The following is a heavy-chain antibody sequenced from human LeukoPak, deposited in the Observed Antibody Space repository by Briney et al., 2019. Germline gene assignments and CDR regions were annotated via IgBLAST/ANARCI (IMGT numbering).Heavy chain of an antibody. Sequence: SETLSLTCAVYGGSFNGYYWSWIRQPPGKGLEWIGYIYYSGSTNYNPSLKSRVTISVDTSKNQFSLKLSSVTAADTVVYYCARHRRDAFDIWGQGTMVTVSS. V-gene: IGHV4-59*08. CDR1: GGSFNGYY. CDR3: ARHRRDAFDI. J-gene: IGHJ3*02. CDR2: IYYSGST.